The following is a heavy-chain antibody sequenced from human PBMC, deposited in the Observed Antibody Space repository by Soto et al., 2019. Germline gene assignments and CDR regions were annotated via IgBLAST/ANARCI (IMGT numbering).Heavy chain of an antibody. CDR1: GFSLYTGGVG. D-gene: IGHD1-1*01. J-gene: IGHJ6*04. V-gene: IGHV2-5*02. Sequence: QITLKESSPTLVKPTQTLTLTCSFSGFSLYTGGVGVGWIRQPPGKAPEWLALLYWDDTRRYNPSLKNTLTIAKDTSENQVVLTVTDMGPVDTGTYFCAHYTTDTYFDVWGKGATVTVSS. CDR3: AHYTTDTYFDV. CDR2: LYWDDTR.